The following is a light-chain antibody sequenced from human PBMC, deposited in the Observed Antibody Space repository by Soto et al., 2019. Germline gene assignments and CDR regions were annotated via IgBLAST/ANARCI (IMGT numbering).Light chain of an antibody. CDR2: GAS. V-gene: IGKV1-12*01. CDR3: LQVNDMPLT. CDR1: HDVRTW. J-gene: IGKJ3*01. Sequence: IQMTQSPSSVSASVGDEVTITCRASHDVRTWLAWYQQKPGRVPKLLIHGASVLQSGVPSRFSGSGTGTDFTLTISNLQPDDFATYYCLQVNDMPLTFGPGTKVDFK.